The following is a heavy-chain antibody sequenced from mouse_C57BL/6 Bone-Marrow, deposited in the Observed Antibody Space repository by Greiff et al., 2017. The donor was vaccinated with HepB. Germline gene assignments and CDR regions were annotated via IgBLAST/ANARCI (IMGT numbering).Heavy chain of an antibody. CDR3: ARLNWDDY. CDR2: ISGGGGNT. V-gene: IGHV5-9*01. CDR1: GFTFSSYT. Sequence: EVKLMESGGGLVKPGGSLKLSCAASGFTFSSYTMSWVRQTPEKRLEWVATISGGGGNTYYPDSVKGRFTISRDNAKNTLYLQMSRLRSEDTALYYCARLNWDDYWGQGTTLTVSS. J-gene: IGHJ2*01. D-gene: IGHD4-1*02.